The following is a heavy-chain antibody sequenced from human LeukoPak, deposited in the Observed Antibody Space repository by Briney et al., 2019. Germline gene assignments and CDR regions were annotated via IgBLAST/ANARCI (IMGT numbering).Heavy chain of an antibody. Sequence: PGGSLRLSRAASGFTFSSYWMHWVRQAPGKGLVWVSRINSGGSSTSYADSVKGRFTISRDNAKNTLYLQMNSLRAEDTAVYYCATTPDYYDSSGYQSLDYWGQGTLVTVSS. D-gene: IGHD3-22*01. J-gene: IGHJ4*02. CDR3: ATTPDYYDSSGYQSLDY. CDR1: GFTFSSYW. CDR2: INSGGSST. V-gene: IGHV3-74*01.